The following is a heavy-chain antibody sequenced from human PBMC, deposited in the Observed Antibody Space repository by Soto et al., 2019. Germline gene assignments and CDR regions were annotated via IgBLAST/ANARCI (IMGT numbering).Heavy chain of an antibody. Sequence: EVQLVESGGALVQRGGSLRLSCAASGFPYSSYWMHWVRHTPGKGLDWVARISGDGVTTYYADSVTGRFTVSRDKAKTTLFLQIRGLRAEDTAVYYCAREYYGLLTGYYTDYWGQGTLVSVSS. J-gene: IGHJ4*02. CDR3: AREYYGLLTGYYTDY. CDR1: GFPYSSYW. CDR2: ISGDGVTT. D-gene: IGHD3-9*01. V-gene: IGHV3-74*01.